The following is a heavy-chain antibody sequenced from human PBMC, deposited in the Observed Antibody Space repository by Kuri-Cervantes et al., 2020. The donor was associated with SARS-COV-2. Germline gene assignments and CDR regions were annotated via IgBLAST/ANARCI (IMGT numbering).Heavy chain of an antibody. CDR2: ISGSGGST. D-gene: IGHD6-6*01. CDR1: GFTFSSYA. J-gene: IGHJ5*02. Sequence: GESLKISCAASGFTFSSYAMSWVRQAPGKGLEWVSAISGSGGSTYYADSVKGRFTISRDNSKNSLYLQMTSLRAEDTALYYCAKDIREQLVGGVGWFDPWGQGTLVTVSS. CDR3: AKDIREQLVGGVGWFDP. V-gene: IGHV3-23*01.